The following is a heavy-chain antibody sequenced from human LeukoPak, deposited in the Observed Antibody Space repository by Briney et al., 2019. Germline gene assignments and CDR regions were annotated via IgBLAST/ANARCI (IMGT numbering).Heavy chain of an antibody. J-gene: IGHJ4*02. CDR1: GGSISSSSYY. D-gene: IGHD3-16*01. V-gene: IGHV4-39*01. CDR3: ARRSARYVWGYDY. CDR2: IYYSGST. Sequence: PSETLSLTCTVSGGSISSSSYYWGWIRQPPGKGLEWIGSIYYSGSTYYNPSLKSRVTISVDTSKNQFSLKLSSVTAADTAVYYCARRSARYVWGYDYWGQGTLVTVSS.